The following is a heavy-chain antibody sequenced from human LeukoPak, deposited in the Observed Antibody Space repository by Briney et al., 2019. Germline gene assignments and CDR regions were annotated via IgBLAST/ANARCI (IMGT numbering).Heavy chain of an antibody. CDR2: IYYSGST. J-gene: IGHJ6*02. V-gene: IGHV4-59*12. D-gene: IGHD2-2*01. CDR1: GGSISSYY. Sequence: PSETLSLTCTVSGGSISSYYWSWIRQPPGKGLEWIGYIYYSGSTNYNPSLKSRVTISVDTSKNQFSLKLSSVTAADTAVYYCASTSPKPNYFGMDVWGQGTTVTVSS. CDR3: ASTSPKPNYFGMDV.